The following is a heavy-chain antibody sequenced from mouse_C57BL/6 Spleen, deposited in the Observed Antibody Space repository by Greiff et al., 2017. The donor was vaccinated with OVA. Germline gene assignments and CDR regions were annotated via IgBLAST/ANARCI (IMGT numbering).Heavy chain of an antibody. J-gene: IGHJ2*01. CDR3: TLITTVVPDFDY. CDR2: IRLKSDNYAT. V-gene: IGHV6-3*01. Sequence: EVKLMESGGGLVQPGGSMKLSCVASGFTFSNYWMNWVRQSPEKGLEWVAQIRLKSDNYATHYAESVKGRFTISRDDSKSSVYLQMNNLRAEDTGIYYCTLITTVVPDFDYWGQGTTLTVSS. D-gene: IGHD1-1*01. CDR1: GFTFSNYW.